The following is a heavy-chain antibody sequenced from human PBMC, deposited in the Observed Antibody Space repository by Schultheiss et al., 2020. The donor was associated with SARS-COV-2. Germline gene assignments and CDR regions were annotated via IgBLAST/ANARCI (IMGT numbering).Heavy chain of an antibody. Sequence: SVKVSCKASGGTFSSYAISWVRQAPGQGLEWMGGIIPIFGIANYAQKFQGRVTITADKSTSTAYMELSSLRSEDTAVYYCARGTARGELLPFDCWGLGTLVTVSS. V-gene: IGHV1-69*10. J-gene: IGHJ4*02. CDR2: IIPIFGIA. D-gene: IGHD1-26*01. CDR1: GGTFSSYA. CDR3: ARGTARGELLPFDC.